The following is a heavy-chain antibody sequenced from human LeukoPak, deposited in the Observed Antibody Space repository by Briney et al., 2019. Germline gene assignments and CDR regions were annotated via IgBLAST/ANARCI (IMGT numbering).Heavy chain of an antibody. CDR1: GFTFSSYG. J-gene: IGHJ4*02. CDR3: ARALGGDILTGLWNYFDY. V-gene: IGHV3-30*02. D-gene: IGHD3-9*01. Sequence: GGSLRLSCAASGFTFSSYGMHWVRQAPGKGLGWVAFIRYDGSNKYYADSVKGRFTISRDNSKNTLYLQMNSLRAEDTAVYYCARALGGDILTGLWNYFDYWGQGTLVTVSS. CDR2: IRYDGSNK.